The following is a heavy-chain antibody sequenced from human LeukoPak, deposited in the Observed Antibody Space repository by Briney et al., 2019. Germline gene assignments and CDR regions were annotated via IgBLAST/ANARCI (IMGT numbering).Heavy chain of an antibody. J-gene: IGHJ4*02. V-gene: IGHV3-30-3*01. Sequence: GGSLRLSCAASGFTFSNYAMHWVRQAPGKGLEWVAVISYDGSNKYYADSVKGRFTISRDNSKNTLYLQMYSLRAEDTAVYYCAKDSRRGDYPKFDYWGQGTLVTVSS. CDR3: AKDSRRGDYPKFDY. CDR2: ISYDGSNK. D-gene: IGHD2-21*02. CDR1: GFTFSNYA.